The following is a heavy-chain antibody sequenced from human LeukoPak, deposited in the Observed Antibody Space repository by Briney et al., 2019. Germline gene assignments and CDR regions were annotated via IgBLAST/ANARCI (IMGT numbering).Heavy chain of an antibody. Sequence: SVKVSCKASGGTFSSYAISWVRQAPGQGLEWMGGIIPIFGTANYAQKFQGRVTITADESTSTAYVELSSLRSEDTAVYYCARVMSGIIGDFDYWGQGTLVTVSS. CDR1: GGTFSSYA. CDR3: ARVMSGIIGDFDY. D-gene: IGHD3-16*01. J-gene: IGHJ4*02. CDR2: IIPIFGTA. V-gene: IGHV1-69*01.